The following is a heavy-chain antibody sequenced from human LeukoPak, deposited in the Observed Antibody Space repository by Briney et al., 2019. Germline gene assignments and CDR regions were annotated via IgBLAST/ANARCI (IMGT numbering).Heavy chain of an antibody. CDR1: GGSLSGYY. CDR2: INHGGST. J-gene: IGHJ4*02. Sequence: SETLSLTCAVYGGSLSGYYWSWIRQPPGKGLEWIGEINHGGSTNYNPSLKSRVTISVDTSKNQFSLKLSSVTAADTAVYYCARSFSYDYVWGSYRIDYWGQGTLVTVSS. CDR3: ARSFSYDYVWGSYRIDY. D-gene: IGHD3-16*02. V-gene: IGHV4-34*01.